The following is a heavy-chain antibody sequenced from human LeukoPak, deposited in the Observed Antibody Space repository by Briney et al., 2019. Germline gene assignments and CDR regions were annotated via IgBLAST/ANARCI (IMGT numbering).Heavy chain of an antibody. CDR1: GFTFSNYW. J-gene: IGHJ6*02. CDR3: ARGGGLDV. D-gene: IGHD3-16*01. Sequence: GGSLRLSCAASGFTFSNYWMSWVRQAPGKGLEWVASINHNGNVNYYVDSVKGRFTISRDNAKNSLYLQMSNLRAEDTAVYFCARGGGLDVWGQGATVTVSS. V-gene: IGHV3-7*03. CDR2: INHNGNVN.